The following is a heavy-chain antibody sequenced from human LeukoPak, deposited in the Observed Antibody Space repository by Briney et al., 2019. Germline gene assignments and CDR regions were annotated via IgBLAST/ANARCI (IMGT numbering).Heavy chain of an antibody. CDR3: TRAEGLGPGAHFDQ. CDR1: GFSFSRFY. J-gene: IGHJ4*02. CDR2: IPTSGISV. V-gene: IGHV3-11*01. Sequence: AGGSLRLSCAASGFSFSRFYMSWVRQTPGKALEWISYIPTSGISVQYADSVRGRFTASRDDAMNSLHLQMDSLRVEDTAVYYCTRAEGLGPGAHFDQWGQGALVIVSS.